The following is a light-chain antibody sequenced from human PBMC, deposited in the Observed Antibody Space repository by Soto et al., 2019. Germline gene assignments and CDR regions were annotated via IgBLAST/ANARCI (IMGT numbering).Light chain of an antibody. CDR2: GAS. V-gene: IGKV3-20*01. CDR3: QQYGSSGT. Sequence: EIVLTQSPGTLSLSPGERATLSCRASQSVSNNYLAWYQQKPGQAPRLLIYGASNRATGSPDRFSGSGSGTDFTLTISRLEPEDFAVYYCQQYGSSGTFGQGTKVEIK. CDR1: QSVSNNY. J-gene: IGKJ1*01.